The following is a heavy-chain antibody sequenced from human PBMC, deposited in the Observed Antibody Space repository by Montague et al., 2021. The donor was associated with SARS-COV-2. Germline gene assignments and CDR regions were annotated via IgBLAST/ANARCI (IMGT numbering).Heavy chain of an antibody. D-gene: IGHD2-2*01. Sequence: SETLSLTCTVSGAFITSHYWSWIRQPPGKGLEWIGYVFSGGNSKYKPSLKSRVTLSVDTPKNQFSLKLTSVTTADTALYYCVRDLYCRSTACIGNAFDVWSQGTMVSVFS. CDR3: VRDLYCRSTACIGNAFDV. V-gene: IGHV4-59*11. J-gene: IGHJ3*01. CDR2: VFSGGNS. CDR1: GAFITSHY.